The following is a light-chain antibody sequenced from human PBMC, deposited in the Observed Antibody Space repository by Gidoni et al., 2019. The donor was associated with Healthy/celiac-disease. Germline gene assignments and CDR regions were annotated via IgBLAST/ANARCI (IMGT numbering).Light chain of an antibody. CDR3: QQGYSTPRT. Sequence: DTPMTQSPSSLSASVGDRVTITCRASQSISSYLNWYQQKPGKAPKLLIYAASSLQSGVPSRFSGSGSGTDFTLTISSLQPEDFATYYCQQGYSTPRTFGQGTKVEIK. V-gene: IGKV1-39*01. CDR1: QSISSY. CDR2: AAS. J-gene: IGKJ1*01.